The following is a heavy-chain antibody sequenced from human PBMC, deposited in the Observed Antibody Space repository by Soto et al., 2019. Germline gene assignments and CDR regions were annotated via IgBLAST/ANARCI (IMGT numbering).Heavy chain of an antibody. J-gene: IGHJ4*02. CDR3: ATIDSSGYPPNY. D-gene: IGHD3-22*01. V-gene: IGHV3-11*03. CDR1: GFTFSSYA. Sequence: GGSLRLSCAASGFTFSSYAMSWIRQAPGKGLEWVSYISGSSSYANYADSVKGRFTISRDNAKNSLYLQMNSLRAEDTAVYYCATIDSSGYPPNYWGQGALVTSPQ. CDR2: ISGSSSYA.